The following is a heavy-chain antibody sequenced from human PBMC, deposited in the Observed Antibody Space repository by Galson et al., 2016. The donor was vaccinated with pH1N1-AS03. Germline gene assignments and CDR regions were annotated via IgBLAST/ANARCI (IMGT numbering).Heavy chain of an antibody. V-gene: IGHV3-49*03. CDR3: TRGCGGAYPRGDS. Sequence: SLRLSCAASGFTFADHAMSWFRQAPGMGLEWVGFIRNKTYGGTAEYATSVKDRFTLSRDDSKRIAYLQMDSLKIEDTGIYYCTRGCGGAYPRGDSWGQGTLVTVSS. J-gene: IGHJ4*02. D-gene: IGHD2-21*01. CDR1: GFTFADHA. CDR2: IRNKTYGGTA.